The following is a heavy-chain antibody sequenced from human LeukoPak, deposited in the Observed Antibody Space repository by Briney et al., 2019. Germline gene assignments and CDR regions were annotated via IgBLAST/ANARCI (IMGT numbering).Heavy chain of an antibody. D-gene: IGHD3-10*01. Sequence: GGSLRLSCAASGFTFSNAWMSWVRQAPGKGLEWVGRIKSKTDGGTTDYGAPVKGRSTISRDDSTNTLYLQMNSLKSEDTAVYYCTTYGSGRKFDYWGQGILVTVSS. V-gene: IGHV3-15*01. CDR3: TTYGSGRKFDY. CDR2: IKSKTDGGTT. CDR1: GFTFSNAW. J-gene: IGHJ4*02.